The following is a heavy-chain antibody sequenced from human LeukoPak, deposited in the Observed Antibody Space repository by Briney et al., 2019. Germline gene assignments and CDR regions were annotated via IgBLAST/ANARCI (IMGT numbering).Heavy chain of an antibody. D-gene: IGHD6-6*01. V-gene: IGHV4-61*02. Sequence: SETLSLTSAEPSGSISGASSYWSWIRQPAGNGLEWIGRMYTSGSTNYNPSLKSRVTISVDTSKNQFSLKLSSVTAAGTAVYYCARGASSSSAIGYYYYYMDVWGKGTTVTVSS. CDR2: MYTSGST. J-gene: IGHJ6*03. CDR1: SGSISGASSY. CDR3: ARGASSSSAIGYYYYYMDV.